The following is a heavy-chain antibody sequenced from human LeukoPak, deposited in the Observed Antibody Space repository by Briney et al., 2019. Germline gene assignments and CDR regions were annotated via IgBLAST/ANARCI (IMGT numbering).Heavy chain of an antibody. J-gene: IGHJ4*02. V-gene: IGHV3-74*01. CDR3: VVGGSPGY. D-gene: IGHD2-15*01. CDR1: GLAFSAYK. CDR2: ISTDGYTT. Sequence: GGSLRLSCAASGLAFSAYKMHWVRQAPRKGLVWVSRISTDGYTTDYADFVRGRFTASRDNTKNTWSLEMNSLRAEDTAVYYCVVGGSPGYWGQGTLVTVSS.